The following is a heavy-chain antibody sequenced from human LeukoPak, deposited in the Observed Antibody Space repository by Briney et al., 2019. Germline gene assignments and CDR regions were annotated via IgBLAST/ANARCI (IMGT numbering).Heavy chain of an antibody. Sequence: PSETLSLTCAVSGGSISSGGYSWSWIRQPPGKGLEWIGYIYHSGSTYYNPSLKSRVTISVDGSKNQFSLKLSSVTAADTAVYYCARGEAPRGAFDIWGQGTMVTVSS. CDR2: IYHSGST. J-gene: IGHJ3*02. V-gene: IGHV4-30-2*01. CDR3: ARGEAPRGAFDI. CDR1: GGSISSGGYS.